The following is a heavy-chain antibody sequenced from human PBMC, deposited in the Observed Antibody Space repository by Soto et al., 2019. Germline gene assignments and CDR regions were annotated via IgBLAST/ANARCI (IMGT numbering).Heavy chain of an antibody. D-gene: IGHD2-2*01. CDR2: IKSKTDGGTA. J-gene: IGHJ6*02. Sequence: SLRLSCAASGFTFTNAWMNWVRQAPGKGLEWVGRIKSKTDGGTADYAAPVKGRFTISRDDSRTTLYLQMNSLKAEDTAVYYCTPGGVPAVAKRYYYYAMDVWGQGTTVTVSS. CDR3: TPGGVPAVAKRYYYYAMDV. V-gene: IGHV3-15*07. CDR1: GFTFTNAW.